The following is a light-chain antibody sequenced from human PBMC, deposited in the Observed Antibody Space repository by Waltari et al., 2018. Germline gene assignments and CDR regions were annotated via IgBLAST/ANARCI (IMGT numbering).Light chain of an antibody. J-gene: IGKJ5*01. CDR1: QKINGY. Sequence: DIQMTQSPSSLSASVGDRVTITCRAGQKINGYFNWYQHNPGNAPKLLIYGASNLQTGVPSRFSGSESGTDFTLTINSLQPEDFATYFCQQTYSTPGITFGQGTRLEI. V-gene: IGKV1-39*01. CDR2: GAS. CDR3: QQTYSTPGIT.